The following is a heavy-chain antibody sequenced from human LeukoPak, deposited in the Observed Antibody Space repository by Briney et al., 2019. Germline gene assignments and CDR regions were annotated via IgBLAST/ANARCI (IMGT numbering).Heavy chain of an antibody. J-gene: IGHJ6*02. Sequence: QPGGSLRLSCAASGFTVSSNYMNWVRQAPGKGLEWVSVIYSGGSTIYADSVKGRFTISRDSSKNTLYLQMNSLRAEDTAVYYCARDPVGAIGYGMDVWGQGTTVTVPS. V-gene: IGHV3-66*01. CDR1: GFTVSSNY. D-gene: IGHD1-26*01. CDR2: IYSGGST. CDR3: ARDPVGAIGYGMDV.